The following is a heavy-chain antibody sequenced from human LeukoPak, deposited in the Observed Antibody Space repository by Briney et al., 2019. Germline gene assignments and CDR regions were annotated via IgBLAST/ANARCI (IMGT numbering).Heavy chain of an antibody. J-gene: IGHJ4*02. D-gene: IGHD6-19*01. Sequence: GGSLRLSCAASGFTFSSYAMNWVRQAPGKGVGGVSSISSSSSYIYYADSVKGRFTISRDNAKNSLYLQMNSLRAEDTAVYYCASPRRSSGWYAHDYWGQGTLVTVSS. CDR3: ASPRRSSGWYAHDY. CDR1: GFTFSSYA. V-gene: IGHV3-21*01. CDR2: ISSSSSYI.